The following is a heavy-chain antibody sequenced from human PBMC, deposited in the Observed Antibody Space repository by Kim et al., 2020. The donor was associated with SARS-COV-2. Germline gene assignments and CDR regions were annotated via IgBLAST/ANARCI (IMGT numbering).Heavy chain of an antibody. CDR2: ITSSRS. V-gene: IGHV3-21*01. J-gene: IGHJ6*02. D-gene: IGHD3-3*01. Sequence: GGSLRLSCVGSGFPFSGYSINWVRQAPGKGLEWVSSITSSRSFYAESLKDRFSISRDNAKNSVFLQMNSLRADDTAVYFCVRGWHYDIWSGYHYGMDVWGQGTTVTVSS. CDR1: GFPFSGYS. CDR3: VRGWHYDIWSGYHYGMDV.